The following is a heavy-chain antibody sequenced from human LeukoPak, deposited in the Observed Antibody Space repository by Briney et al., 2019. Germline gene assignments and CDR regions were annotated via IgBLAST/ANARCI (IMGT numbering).Heavy chain of an antibody. CDR3: ARETAVAYDY. CDR2: ISYDGSNK. Sequence: GGSLRLSCAASGFTFSSYAMHWVRQALGKGLEWVAVISYDGSNKYYADSVKGRFTISRDNSKNTLYLQMNSLRAEDTAVYYCARETAVAYDYWGQGTLVTVSS. D-gene: IGHD6-19*01. V-gene: IGHV3-30-3*01. J-gene: IGHJ4*02. CDR1: GFTFSSYA.